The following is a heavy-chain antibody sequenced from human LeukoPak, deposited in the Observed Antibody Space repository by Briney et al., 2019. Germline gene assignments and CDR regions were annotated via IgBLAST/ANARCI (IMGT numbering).Heavy chain of an antibody. CDR1: GFTFSSYS. Sequence: PGGSLRLSCAASGFTFSSYSMNWVRQAPGKGLEWVSSISSSSSYIYYADSVKGRFTISRDNAKNSLYLQMNSLRAEDTAVYYCARAANYYDSSGYYYFDYWGQGTLVTVSS. V-gene: IGHV3-21*01. CDR2: ISSSSSYI. D-gene: IGHD3-22*01. CDR3: ARAANYYDSSGYYYFDY. J-gene: IGHJ4*02.